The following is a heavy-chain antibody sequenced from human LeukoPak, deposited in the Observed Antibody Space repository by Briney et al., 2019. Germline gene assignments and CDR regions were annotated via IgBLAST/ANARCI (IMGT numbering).Heavy chain of an antibody. CDR2: INAGNGNT. CDR3: ARVPPDSSGELDY. J-gene: IGHJ4*02. D-gene: IGHD3-22*01. V-gene: IGHV1-3*01. CDR1: GYAFANYA. Sequence: ASVKVSCKASGYAFANYAMQWVRQAPGQTLEWMGWINAGNGNTRYSQRFQGRVTITADESTSTAYMELSSLRSEDTAVYYCARVPPDSSGELDYWGQGTLVTVSS.